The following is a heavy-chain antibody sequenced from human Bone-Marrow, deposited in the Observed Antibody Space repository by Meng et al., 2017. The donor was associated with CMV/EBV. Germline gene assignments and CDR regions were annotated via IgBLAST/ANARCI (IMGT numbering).Heavy chain of an antibody. J-gene: IGHJ6*02. Sequence: ASVKVSCKASGYTFTSYYMHWVRQAPGQGLEWMGIINPSGGSTSYAQKFQGRVTINADKSTSTAYMELSSLRSEDTAVYYCARGNRDFWSDTRVGAWEGTTYYYGMDVWGQGTTVTVSS. CDR2: INPSGGST. D-gene: IGHD3-3*01. CDR1: GYTFTSYY. CDR3: ARGNRDFWSDTRVGAWEGTTYYYGMDV. V-gene: IGHV1-46*01.